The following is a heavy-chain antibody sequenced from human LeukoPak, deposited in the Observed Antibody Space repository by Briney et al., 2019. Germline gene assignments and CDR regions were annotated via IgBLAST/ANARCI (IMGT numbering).Heavy chain of an antibody. CDR3: AKVGVVVISGGALDI. Sequence: GGSLRLSCAASGFTFDDYAMHWVRQAPGKGLEWVSGISWSSGSIGYADSVKGRFTISRDNAENSLYLQMNSLRAEDTALYYCAKVGVVVISGGALDIWGQGTMVAVSS. CDR2: ISWSSGSI. V-gene: IGHV3-9*01. D-gene: IGHD3-22*01. CDR1: GFTFDDYA. J-gene: IGHJ3*02.